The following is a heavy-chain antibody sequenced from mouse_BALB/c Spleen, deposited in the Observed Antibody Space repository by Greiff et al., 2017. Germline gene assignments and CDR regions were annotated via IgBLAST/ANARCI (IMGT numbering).Heavy chain of an antibody. CDR2: ISSGSSTI. Sequence: EVHRVESGGGLVQPGGSRKLSCAASGFTFSSFGMHWVRQAPEKGLEWVAYISSGSSTIYYADTVKGRFTISRDNPKNTLFLQMTSLRSEDTAMYYCASGDYYGNYGAMDYWGQGTSVTVSS. D-gene: IGHD2-1*01. CDR1: GFTFSSFG. CDR3: ASGDYYGNYGAMDY. V-gene: IGHV5-17*02. J-gene: IGHJ4*01.